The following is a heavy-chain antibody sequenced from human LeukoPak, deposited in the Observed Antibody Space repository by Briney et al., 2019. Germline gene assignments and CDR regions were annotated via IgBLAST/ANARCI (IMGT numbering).Heavy chain of an antibody. J-gene: IGHJ4*02. CDR2: ISAYNGNT. Sequence: ASVKVSCKASGGTFSSYAISWVRQAPGQGLEWKGWISAYNGNTNYAQKLQGRVTMTTDTSTSTAYMELRSLRSDDTAVYYCARAAVVTAVGDYWGQGTLVTVSS. V-gene: IGHV1-18*01. CDR1: GGTFSSYA. CDR3: ARAAVVTAVGDY. D-gene: IGHD2-21*02.